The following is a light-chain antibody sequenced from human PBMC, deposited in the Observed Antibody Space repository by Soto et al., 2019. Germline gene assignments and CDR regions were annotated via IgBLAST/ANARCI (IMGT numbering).Light chain of an antibody. CDR2: GAS. Sequence: EIVLTQSPGTLSLSPGERATLSCRASQSVSSSYLAWYQQKPGQAPRLLIYGASSRATGIPDRFSGSGSGTHFTITISRVEPEEFAVYSCQQYGSSLLSFGGGTKVEIK. V-gene: IGKV3-20*01. CDR1: QSVSSSY. CDR3: QQYGSSLLS. J-gene: IGKJ4*01.